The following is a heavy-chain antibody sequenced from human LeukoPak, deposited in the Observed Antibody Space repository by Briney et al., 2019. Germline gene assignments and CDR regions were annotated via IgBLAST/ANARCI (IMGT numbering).Heavy chain of an antibody. Sequence: PSDTQSLTYAVSGYSISSGYYWGWIRQPPGKGLERIGSIYHTGRTYYNPSLKSRVTISIDTSKNQFSLKLSSVTAADTAVYYCVRDWAHCGGDCYPGYWGQGTLVTVSS. CDR2: IYHTGRT. D-gene: IGHD2-21*02. CDR1: GYSISSGYY. CDR3: VRDWAHCGGDCYPGY. V-gene: IGHV4-38-2*02. J-gene: IGHJ4*02.